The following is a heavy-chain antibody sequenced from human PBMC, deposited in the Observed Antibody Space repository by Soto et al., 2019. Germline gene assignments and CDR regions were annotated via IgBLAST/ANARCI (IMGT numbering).Heavy chain of an antibody. CDR3: ARVKVPAAILGAFDL. D-gene: IGHD2-2*02. CDR1: GGTFSSYA. V-gene: IGHV1-69*13. J-gene: IGHJ3*01. CDR2: IIPIFGTA. Sequence: GASVKVSCKASGGTFSSYAISWVRQAPGQGLEWMGGIIPIFGTASYAQKFQGRVTITADESTSTAYMELSSLRSEDTAVYYCARVKVPAAILGAFDLWGQGTLVTVSS.